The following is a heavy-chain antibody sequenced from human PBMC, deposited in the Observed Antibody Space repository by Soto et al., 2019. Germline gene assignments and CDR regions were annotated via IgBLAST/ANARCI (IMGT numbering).Heavy chain of an antibody. D-gene: IGHD3-22*01. CDR2: ISGYNGNT. J-gene: IGHJ6*02. Sequence: QVKLVESGAEVKKPGASVKVSCKASGYTFTDYGISWVRQAPGQGLEWMGWISGYNGNTKYAQKFQGRVTMTTDTPTNTAYMERRSLRADDTAVYYCARDREYYYDSSGNYYYHYGLDVWGQGTTVTVS. V-gene: IGHV1-18*04. CDR3: ARDREYYYDSSGNYYYHYGLDV. CDR1: GYTFTDYG.